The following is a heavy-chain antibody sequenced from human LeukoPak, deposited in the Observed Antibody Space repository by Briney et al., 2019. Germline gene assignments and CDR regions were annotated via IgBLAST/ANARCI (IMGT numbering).Heavy chain of an antibody. D-gene: IGHD2-15*01. V-gene: IGHV4-61*02. CDR1: GGSISSGSYY. CDR2: IYTSEST. J-gene: IGHJ5*02. Sequence: SQTLSLTCTVSGGSISSGSYYWSWIRQPAGKGLEWIGRIYTSESTNYNPSLKSRVTISVDTSKNQFSLKLSSVTAADTAVYYCARLQGVLLDWFDPWGQGTLVTVSS. CDR3: ARLQGVLLDWFDP.